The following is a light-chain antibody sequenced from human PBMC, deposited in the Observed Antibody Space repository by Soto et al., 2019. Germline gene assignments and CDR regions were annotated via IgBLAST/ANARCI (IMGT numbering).Light chain of an antibody. CDR1: QSVSSSY. CDR2: GSS. CDR3: QRYGTPDFT. Sequence: ELLLTQSPGTLSLSPGDRATLSCRASQSVSSSYLAWYQQKPGQAPRLLIYGSSYRATGIPDRFSGSGSGTDFTLTISRLEPEDFAVYYCQRYGTPDFTFGPGTKVDIK. J-gene: IGKJ3*01. V-gene: IGKV3-20*01.